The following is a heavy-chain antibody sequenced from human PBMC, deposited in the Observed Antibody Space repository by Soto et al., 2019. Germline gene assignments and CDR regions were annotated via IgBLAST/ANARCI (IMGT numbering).Heavy chain of an antibody. D-gene: IGHD3-22*01. CDR3: ARGSYYYGTSGYSNSIDY. Sequence: PSETLSLTGAVSGGSISSDTWWSWVRQPPGKGLEWIGEIYHSGSTNFNPSLKSRVTFSIDKSKNQFSLNLSSVTAADTAVYYCARGSYYYGTSGYSNSIDYWGQGTLVTVSS. J-gene: IGHJ4*02. CDR2: IYHSGST. CDR1: GGSISSDTW. V-gene: IGHV4-4*02.